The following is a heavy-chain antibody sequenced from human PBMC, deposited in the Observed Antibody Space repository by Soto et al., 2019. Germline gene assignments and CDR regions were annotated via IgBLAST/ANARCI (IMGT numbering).Heavy chain of an antibody. J-gene: IGHJ5*02. CDR3: ARMASFGSLNWFDP. CDR2: MNPGSGDT. CDR1: GYSFTNND. D-gene: IGHD3-10*01. Sequence: QVQLVQSGAEVREPGASVKVSCKASGYSFTNNDVSWVRQATGQGLEWMGWMNPGSGDTGYAQKFQGRVTMTRDISIATDYMELSSLRSDDTAIYYCARMASFGSLNWFDPWGQGTLVTVSS. V-gene: IGHV1-8*01.